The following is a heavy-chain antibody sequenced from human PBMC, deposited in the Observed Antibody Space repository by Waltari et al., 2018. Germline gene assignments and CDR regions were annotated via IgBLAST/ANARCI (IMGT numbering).Heavy chain of an antibody. CDR1: GYSISSGYY. CDR2: IYHSGST. D-gene: IGHD1-26*01. V-gene: IGHV4-38-2*01. Sequence: QVQLQESGPGLVKPSKTLSLTCAVSGYSISSGYYWGWIRQPPGKGLEWIGSIYHSGSTYYNPSLKSRVTISVDTSKNQFSLKLSSVTAADTAVYYCARRQGGSYYVDYWGQGTLVTVSS. J-gene: IGHJ4*02. CDR3: ARRQGGSYYVDY.